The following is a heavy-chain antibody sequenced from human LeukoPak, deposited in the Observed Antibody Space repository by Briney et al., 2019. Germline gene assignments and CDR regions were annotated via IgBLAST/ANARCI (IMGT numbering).Heavy chain of an antibody. CDR2: ISGSGGST. J-gene: IGHJ4*02. CDR1: GFTVSSYA. Sequence: PGGSLRLSCAASGFTVSSYAMSWVRQAPGKGLEWVSAISGSGGSTYYADSVKGRFTISRDNSKNTLYLQMNSLRAEDTAVYYCAKDGVRVTPVGDFDYWGQGTLVTVSS. CDR3: AKDGVRVTPVGDFDY. D-gene: IGHD2-15*01. V-gene: IGHV3-23*01.